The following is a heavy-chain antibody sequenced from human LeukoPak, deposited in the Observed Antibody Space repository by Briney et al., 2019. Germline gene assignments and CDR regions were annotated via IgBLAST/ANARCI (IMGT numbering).Heavy chain of an antibody. V-gene: IGHV3-9*01. CDR1: GFTFNDYA. CDR3: ATAER. Sequence: GGSLRLSCAASGFTFNDYAMHWARQAPGKGLEWVSGISWNSGRITYADSVKGRFTISRDNAKNYLFLQMNSLRVEDTAFYYCATAERWGQGTLVTVSS. CDR2: ISWNSGRI. J-gene: IGHJ4*02.